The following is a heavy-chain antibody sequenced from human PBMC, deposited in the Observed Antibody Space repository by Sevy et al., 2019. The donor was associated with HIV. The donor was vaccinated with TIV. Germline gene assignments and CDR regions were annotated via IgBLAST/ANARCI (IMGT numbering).Heavy chain of an antibody. Sequence: GGSLRLSCAASGFTFSDYYMSWIRQAPGKGLEWVSYISGSDTTIYYADSVKGRFSISRDNAKNSLYLQMYSLRAEDTAVYYCARDHVKDGDLGDYYYYAMDVWGQGTTVTVSS. CDR1: GFTFSDYY. D-gene: IGHD4-17*01. CDR3: ARDHVKDGDLGDYYYYAMDV. CDR2: ISGSDTTI. J-gene: IGHJ6*02. V-gene: IGHV3-11*01.